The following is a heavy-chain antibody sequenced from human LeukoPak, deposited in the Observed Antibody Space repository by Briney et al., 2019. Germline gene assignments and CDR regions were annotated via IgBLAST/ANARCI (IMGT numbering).Heavy chain of an antibody. CDR1: GFTFSSYS. D-gene: IGHD6-13*01. Sequence: GGSLRLSCAASGFTFSSYSMIWVRQAPGKGLEWVSSISSSSSYIYYADSVKGRFTISRDNAKNSLYLQMNSLRAEDTAVYYCARASIEAAVVDYWGQGTLVTVSS. CDR2: ISSSSSYI. CDR3: ARASIEAAVVDY. V-gene: IGHV3-21*01. J-gene: IGHJ4*02.